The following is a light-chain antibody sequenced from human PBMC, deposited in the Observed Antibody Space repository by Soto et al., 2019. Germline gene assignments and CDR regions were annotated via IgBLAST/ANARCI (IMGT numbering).Light chain of an antibody. CDR3: QQSYSTLLT. CDR1: QSISSY. Sequence: DIQMTQSPSSLSASVGDRVTITCRASQSISSYLNWYQQKPGKATKLLSYAASSLQSGVPSRFSGSGSGTDFTLTISSLQPEDFATYSCQQSYSTLLTFGGGTKVEIK. CDR2: AAS. V-gene: IGKV1-39*01. J-gene: IGKJ4*01.